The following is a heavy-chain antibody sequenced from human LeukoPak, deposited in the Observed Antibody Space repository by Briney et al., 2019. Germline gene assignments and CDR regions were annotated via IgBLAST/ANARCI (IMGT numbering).Heavy chain of an antibody. V-gene: IGHV1-69*13. CDR3: ARDDSMGYYDFWSGYLSLDY. CDR1: GGTFSSYA. Sequence: GASVKVSCKASGGTFSSYAISWVRQAPGQGLEWMGGIIPIFGTANYAQKFQGRVTITADESPSTAYMELSSLRSEDTAVYYCARDDSMGYYDFWSGYLSLDYWGQGTLVTVSS. D-gene: IGHD3-3*01. CDR2: IIPIFGTA. J-gene: IGHJ4*02.